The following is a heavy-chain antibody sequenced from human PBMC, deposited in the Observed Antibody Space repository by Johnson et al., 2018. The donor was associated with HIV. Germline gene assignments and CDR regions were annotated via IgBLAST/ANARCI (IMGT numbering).Heavy chain of an antibody. D-gene: IGHD3-22*01. V-gene: IGHV3-30*04. J-gene: IGHJ3*02. CDR1: GFTFSTYA. CDR3: AKDSISRMGFPGFDI. CDR2: ISYDGSEK. Sequence: QVQLVESGGGVVQPGRSLRLSCAASGFTFSTYAMHWVRQAPGKGLEWVAVISYDGSEKHFADSVKGRFTISRDNSKNTLYLQMSSLRLEDTALYYCAKDSISRMGFPGFDIWGPGTMVTVSS.